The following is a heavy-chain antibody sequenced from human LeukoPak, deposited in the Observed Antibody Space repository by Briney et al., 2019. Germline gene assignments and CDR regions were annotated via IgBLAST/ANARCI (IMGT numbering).Heavy chain of an antibody. D-gene: IGHD6-19*01. CDR2: IYYSGST. CDR3: ARQEGYSSGCYDY. CDR1: GGSISSYY. J-gene: IGHJ4*02. Sequence: SETLSLTCTVSGGSISSYYWSWIRQPPGKGLEWIGYIYYSGSTNYNPSLRSRVTISVDTSKNQFSLKLSSVTAADTAVYYCARQEGYSSGCYDYWGQGTLVTVSS. V-gene: IGHV4-59*08.